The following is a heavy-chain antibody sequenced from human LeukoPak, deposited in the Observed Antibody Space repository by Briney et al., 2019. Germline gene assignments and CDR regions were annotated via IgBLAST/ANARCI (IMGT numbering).Heavy chain of an antibody. V-gene: IGHV4-59*08. Sequence: SETLSLTCTVSGGSLSSSYWSWIRQPPVQGLEWIGYIYYTGNSNYNPSLKSRVTISAATSKKQISLELRSVTAADTALYFCARRTYNRGLYDLGAFDVWGPGTMVTVSS. CDR1: GGSLSSSY. D-gene: IGHD1-14*01. CDR3: ARRTYNRGLYDLGAFDV. J-gene: IGHJ3*01. CDR2: IYYTGNS.